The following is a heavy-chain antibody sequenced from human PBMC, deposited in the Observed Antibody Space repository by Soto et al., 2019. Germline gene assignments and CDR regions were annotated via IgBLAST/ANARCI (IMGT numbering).Heavy chain of an antibody. V-gene: IGHV2-26*01. CDR3: AQRLGYCSGGSCYDNWFDP. J-gene: IGHJ5*02. CDR2: IFSNDEK. CDR1: GFSLSNARMG. D-gene: IGHD2-15*01. Sequence: SGPTLVNPTETLTLTCTVSGFSLSNARMGVSWIRQPPGKALEWLAHIFSNDEKSYSTSLKSRLTISKDTSKSQVVLTMTNMDPVDTATYYCAQRLGYCSGGSCYDNWFDPWGQGTLVT.